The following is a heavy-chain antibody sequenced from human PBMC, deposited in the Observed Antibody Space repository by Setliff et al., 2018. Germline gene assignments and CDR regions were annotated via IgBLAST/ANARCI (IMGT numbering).Heavy chain of an antibody. J-gene: IGHJ6*03. CDR3: AREKMATNYYYYYMDV. V-gene: IGHV3-23*01. CDR1: GFTFSSYA. D-gene: IGHD5-12*01. CDR2: ISGSGGAT. Sequence: EGSLRLSCAASGFTFSSYAMSWVRQAPGKGLEWVSGISGSGGATYYAASVKGRFSISRDNSKNTLSLQMNSLRAEDTAVYYCAREKMATNYYYYYMDVWGKGTTVTVSS.